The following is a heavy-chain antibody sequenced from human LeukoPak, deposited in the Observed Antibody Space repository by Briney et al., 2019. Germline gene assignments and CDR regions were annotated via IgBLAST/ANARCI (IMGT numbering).Heavy chain of an antibody. CDR1: GFTFSNAW. V-gene: IGHV3-15*01. CDR3: AKEAGTSGY. CDR2: IKSRADGGTT. Sequence: GGSLRLSCTASGFTFSNAWMSWVRQAPGKGLEWVGRIKSRADGGTTDYAAPVKGRFTISGDDSTNTLYLLLNSLKTEDAAVYYCAKEAGTSGYWGQGTLVTVSS. J-gene: IGHJ4*02. D-gene: IGHD6-19*01.